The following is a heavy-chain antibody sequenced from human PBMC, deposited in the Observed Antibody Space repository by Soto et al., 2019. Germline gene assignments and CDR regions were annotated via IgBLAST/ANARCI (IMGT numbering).Heavy chain of an antibody. J-gene: IGHJ4*02. D-gene: IGHD5-18*01. Sequence: QVQLQQSGAGLLKPSQTLSLTCTVSGGSISSGDYYWSWIRQPPGKGPEWIGYIYYSGSTYYNPSLQSRVTISLDTSKNQFSLKLSSVTAADTAVSYCARAVYSYGYGVGDWGQGTLLTVSS. CDR2: IYYSGST. V-gene: IGHV4-30-4*01. CDR3: ARAVYSYGYGVGD. CDR1: GGSISSGDYY.